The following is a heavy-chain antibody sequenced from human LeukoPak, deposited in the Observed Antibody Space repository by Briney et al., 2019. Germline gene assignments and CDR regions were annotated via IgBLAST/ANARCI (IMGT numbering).Heavy chain of an antibody. V-gene: IGHV1-2*02. D-gene: IGHD6-13*01. J-gene: IGHJ4*02. CDR3: ARDSIAAPHCYDY. Sequence: ASVKVSCKASGYTFTAYYLHWVRQAPGQGLEWMGWINPNSGDTNYAQKFQGRATMTRDTSISTAYMDLSRLTSDDTAMYYCARDSIAAPHCYDYWGQGTLVTVSS. CDR1: GYTFTAYY. CDR2: INPNSGDT.